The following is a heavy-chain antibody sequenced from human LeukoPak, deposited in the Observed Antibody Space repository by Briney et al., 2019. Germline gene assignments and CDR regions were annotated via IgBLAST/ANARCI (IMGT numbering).Heavy chain of an antibody. D-gene: IGHD3-10*01. CDR1: GGSITSYY. Sequence: PSETLSLTCTVSGGSITSYYWHWIRQPPGKGLEWIGYIYYSGSTNYNPSLKSRVTISVDMSRKQFSLKLHSVSAADTAVYYCARDRGRATWFDPWGQGTVVTVSS. J-gene: IGHJ5*02. V-gene: IGHV4-59*01. CDR2: IYYSGST. CDR3: ARDRGRATWFDP.